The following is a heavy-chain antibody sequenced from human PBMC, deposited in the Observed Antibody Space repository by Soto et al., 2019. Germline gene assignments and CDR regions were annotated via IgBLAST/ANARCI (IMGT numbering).Heavy chain of an antibody. D-gene: IGHD1-26*01. CDR3: AGEGYSTTDSYGMDV. CDR2: ISSSSSYI. V-gene: IGHV3-21*01. J-gene: IGHJ6*02. CDR1: GFTFSSYS. Sequence: EVQLVESGGGLVKPGGSLRLSCAASGFTFSSYSMNWVRQAPGKGLEWVSSISSSSSYIYYADSVKGRFTISRDNAKNSLYLQRNSLRAEDTAGYYCAGEGYSTTDSYGMDVWGQGTTVTVSS.